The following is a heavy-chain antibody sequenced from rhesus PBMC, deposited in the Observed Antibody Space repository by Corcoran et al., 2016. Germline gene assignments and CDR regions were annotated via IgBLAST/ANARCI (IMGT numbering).Heavy chain of an antibody. CDR1: GGSIRGYS. V-gene: IGHV4-127*01. CDR3: ARSSMGFDY. J-gene: IGHJ4*01. CDR2: IGGSSGST. Sequence: QVQLQESGPGVVKPSETLSLTCAVSGGSIRGYSSWIWILQPPGKGLEWIGYIGGSSGSTNYNPSLKNRVTISKETSKNQFSLKLSSVTAADTAVYYCARSSMGFDYWGQGVLVTVSS.